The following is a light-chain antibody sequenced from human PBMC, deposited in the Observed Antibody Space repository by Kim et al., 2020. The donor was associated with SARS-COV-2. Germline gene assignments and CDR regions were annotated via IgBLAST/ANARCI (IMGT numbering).Light chain of an antibody. V-gene: IGKV1-5*03. CDR1: ENIGTW. Sequence: SASVGYRVTITRRASENIGTWLAWYQQNPGRAPSLLIYLASTLESGVPSRFSGTGSGTEFSLSITSLQPDDFATYYCQHYSRFPYTFGQGTKLEL. CDR3: QHYSRFPYT. CDR2: LAS. J-gene: IGKJ2*01.